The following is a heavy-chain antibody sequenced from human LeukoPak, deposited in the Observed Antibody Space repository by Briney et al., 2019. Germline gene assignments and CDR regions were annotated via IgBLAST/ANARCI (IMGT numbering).Heavy chain of an antibody. CDR3: ARATVTTVYYYYGMDV. D-gene: IGHD4-17*01. V-gene: IGHV1-18*01. Sequence: ASVKVSCKASGYTFTSYGISWVRQASGQGLEWMGWISAYNGNTNYAQKLQGRVTMTTDTSTSTAYMELRSLRSDDTAVYYCARATVTTVYYYYGMDVWGQGTTVTVSS. CDR2: ISAYNGNT. CDR1: GYTFTSYG. J-gene: IGHJ6*02.